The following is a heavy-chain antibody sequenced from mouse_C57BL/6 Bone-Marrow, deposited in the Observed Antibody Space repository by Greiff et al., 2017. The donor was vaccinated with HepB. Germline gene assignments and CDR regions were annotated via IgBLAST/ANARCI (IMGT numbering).Heavy chain of an antibody. D-gene: IGHD3-2*02. V-gene: IGHV1-76*01. CDR2: IYPGSGNT. Sequence: VKLMESGAELVRPGASVKLSCKASGYTFTDYYINWVKQRPGQGLEWIARIYPGSGNTYYNEKFKGKATLTAEKSSSTAYMQLSSLTSEDSAVYFCARSDSSGYPYFDYWGQGTTLTVSS. J-gene: IGHJ2*01. CDR3: ARSDSSGYPYFDY. CDR1: GYTFTDYY.